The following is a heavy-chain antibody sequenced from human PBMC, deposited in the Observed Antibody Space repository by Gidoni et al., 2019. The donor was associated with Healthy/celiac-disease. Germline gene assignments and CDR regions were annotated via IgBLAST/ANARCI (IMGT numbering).Heavy chain of an antibody. V-gene: IGHV2-26*01. CDR3: ARIKEGHYANPNWFDP. CDR1: GFSLSHARMG. Sequence: QVTLKESGPLLVKPTETLTLTCTVSGFSLSHARMGVSWIRPPPGKALEGLAHIFSHDEKSYSTSLKSRLTISKDTSKSQVVLTMTNMDPVDTATYYCARIKEGHYANPNWFDPWGQGTLGT. J-gene: IGHJ5*02. D-gene: IGHD3-16*01. CDR2: IFSHDEK.